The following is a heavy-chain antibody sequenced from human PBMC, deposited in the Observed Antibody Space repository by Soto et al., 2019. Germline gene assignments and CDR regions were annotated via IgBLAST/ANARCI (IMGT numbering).Heavy chain of an antibody. CDR2: IDYSGIT. V-gene: IGHV4-59*08. CDR3: ARHGCSGGNCYLDQ. J-gene: IGHJ4*02. CDR1: CGFISDFY. Sequence: PSQPLPLTWTVFCGFISDFYWSWIRQPPGKGLEWIAYIDYSGITNYSPSLRSRVTISVDTSKNQFSLKVNSVTAADTAVYYCARHGCSGGNCYLDQWGQGNLVTVS. D-gene: IGHD2-15*01.